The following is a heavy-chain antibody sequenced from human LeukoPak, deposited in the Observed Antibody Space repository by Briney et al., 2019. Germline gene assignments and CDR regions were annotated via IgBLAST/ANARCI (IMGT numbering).Heavy chain of an antibody. CDR2: ISSSSSTI. CDR3: ARAYWAYGSGSYCDY. V-gene: IGHV3-48*01. CDR1: GFTFSSYS. D-gene: IGHD3-10*01. Sequence: SGGSPRLSCAASGFTFSSYSMNWVRQAPGKGLEWVSYISSSSSTIYYADSVKGRFTISRDNAKNSLYLQMNSLRAEDTAVYYCARAYWAYGSGSYCDYWGQGTLVTVSS. J-gene: IGHJ4*02.